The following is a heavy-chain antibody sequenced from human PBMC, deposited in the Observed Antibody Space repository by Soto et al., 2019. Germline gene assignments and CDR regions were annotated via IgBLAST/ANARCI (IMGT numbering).Heavy chain of an antibody. CDR2: IIPIFGTA. Sequence: SAKVSCKASGGTFNSYAISWVRQAPGQGLEWMGGIIPIFGTANYAQKFQGRVTMTEDTSTDTAYMELSSLRSEDTAVYYCATVKLTLYSSGGYWFDPWGQGTLVTVSS. D-gene: IGHD6-19*01. V-gene: IGHV1-69*06. CDR3: ATVKLTLYSSGGYWFDP. J-gene: IGHJ5*02. CDR1: GGTFNSYA.